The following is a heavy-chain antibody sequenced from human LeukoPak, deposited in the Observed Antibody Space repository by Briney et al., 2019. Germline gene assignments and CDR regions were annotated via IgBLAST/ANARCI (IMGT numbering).Heavy chain of an antibody. V-gene: IGHV4-39*01. J-gene: IGHJ4*02. CDR2: IYYSGST. D-gene: IGHD2-2*01. Sequence: SETLSLTCTVSGGSISSSSYYWGWIRQPPGKGLEWIGSIYYSGSTYYNPSLKSRVTISVYTSKNQFSLKLSSVTAADTAVYYCARARLTLYCSSTSCYVFDYWGQGTLVAVSS. CDR3: ARARLTLYCSSTSCYVFDY. CDR1: GGSISSSSYY.